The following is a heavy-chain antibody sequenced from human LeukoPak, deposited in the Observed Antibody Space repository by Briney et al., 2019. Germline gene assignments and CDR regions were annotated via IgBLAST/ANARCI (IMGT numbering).Heavy chain of an antibody. CDR3: ARDDKWGFDY. Sequence: PGMSLRLSCAVSGFHFSDYSMNWVRQAPGKGLEWISYFDDRSDRKAAATTSYADSVKGRFTISRDAAKNYLFLQMNSLTAEDTAVYYCARDDKWGFDYWGQGTLVTVSS. V-gene: IGHV3-48*04. J-gene: IGHJ4*02. CDR2: FDDRSDRKAAATT. CDR1: GFHFSDYS. D-gene: IGHD1-26*01.